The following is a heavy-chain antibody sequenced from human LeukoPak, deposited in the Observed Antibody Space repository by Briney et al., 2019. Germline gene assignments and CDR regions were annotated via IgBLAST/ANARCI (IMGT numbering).Heavy chain of an antibody. CDR2: INHTGNT. Sequence: TSETLSLTCAVNGRPFRGYYWLWIRQPPGKRLEWIEEINHTGNTNYNPSLKRRATISVASSQNQFSLRLTSGTAADTAVYYCARGRYLAAVGGAAAGFLSNWGEGKLGTVSS. J-gene: IGHJ4*02. CDR3: ARGRYLAAVGGAAAGFLSN. D-gene: IGHD6-13*01. CDR1: GRPFRGYY. V-gene: IGHV4-34*01.